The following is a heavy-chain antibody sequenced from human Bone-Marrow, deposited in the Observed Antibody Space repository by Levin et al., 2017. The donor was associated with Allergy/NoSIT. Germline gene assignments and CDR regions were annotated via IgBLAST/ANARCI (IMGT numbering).Heavy chain of an antibody. V-gene: IGHV5-51*01. CDR2: IYPGDSDT. D-gene: IGHD6-13*01. CDR1: GYSFTSYW. CDR3: ARHVAAAAGTSWGGGPSGYYYYGMDG. J-gene: IGHJ6*02. Sequence: GESLKISCKGSGYSFTSYWIGWVRQMPGKGLEWMGIIYPGDSDTRYSPSFQGQVTISADKSISTAYLQWSSLKASDTAMYYCARHVAAAAGTSWGGGPSGYYYYGMDGWGQGTTVTVSS.